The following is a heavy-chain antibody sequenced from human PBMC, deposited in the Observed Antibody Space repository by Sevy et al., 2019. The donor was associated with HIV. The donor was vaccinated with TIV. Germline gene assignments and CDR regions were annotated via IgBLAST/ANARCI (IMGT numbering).Heavy chain of an antibody. CDR1: GFTFSSYA. D-gene: IGHD5-18*01. V-gene: IGHV3-23*01. J-gene: IGHJ4*02. Sequence: GGSLRLSCAASGFTFSSYAMSWVRQAPGKGLEWVSAISGSGGSTYYADSVKGRFTISRDNSKNTLYLQMNSLRAEDTAVYYCAKDLVKYSYGPPQDDWGQGTLVTVSS. CDR3: AKDLVKYSYGPPQDD. CDR2: ISGSGGST.